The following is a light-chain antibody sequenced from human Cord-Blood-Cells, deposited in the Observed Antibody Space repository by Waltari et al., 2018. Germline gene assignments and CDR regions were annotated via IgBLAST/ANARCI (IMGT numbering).Light chain of an antibody. J-gene: IGKJ4*01. CDR1: QDISNY. V-gene: IGKV1-33*01. CDR3: QQYDNLPLT. CDR2: DAS. Sequence: DIQMTQSPSSLSASVGDRVTITCQASQDISNYLNWYQQKPVKAPKLLIYDASNLETGVPSRCSGSGSGTAFTFTISSLQPEDIATYYCQQYDNLPLTFGGGPKVEIK.